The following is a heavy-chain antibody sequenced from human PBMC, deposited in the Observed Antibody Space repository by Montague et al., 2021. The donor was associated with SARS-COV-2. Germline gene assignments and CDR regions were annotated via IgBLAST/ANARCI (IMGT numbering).Heavy chain of an antibody. CDR2: IDWDDDK. CDR3: ARTYYGGRPFDY. Sequence: PALVKPRKTLTLTCTFSGFSLSTSGMCVSWIRQPPGKALEWLARIDWDDDKYYSTPLKTRLTISKDTSKNQVVLTMTNMDPVDTATYYCARTYYGGRPFDYWGQGTLVTVSS. V-gene: IGHV2-70*11. CDR1: GFSLSTSGMC. D-gene: IGHD4-23*01. J-gene: IGHJ4*02.